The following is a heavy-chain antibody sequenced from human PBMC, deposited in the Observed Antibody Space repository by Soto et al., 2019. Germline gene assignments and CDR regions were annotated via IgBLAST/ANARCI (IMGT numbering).Heavy chain of an antibody. Sequence: GCSLRLSCAASGLSFGTFVMTWFRQAPGGGLEWVASITDSGYTASYAETVEGRFTVSRDNSKNKLHLQMNDLRAEDTATYSCAKNGQWLATPPEAWGQGTLVTASS. CDR1: GLSFGTFV. J-gene: IGHJ4*02. CDR2: ITDSGYTA. V-gene: IGHV3-23*01. D-gene: IGHD6-19*01. CDR3: AKNGQWLATPPEA.